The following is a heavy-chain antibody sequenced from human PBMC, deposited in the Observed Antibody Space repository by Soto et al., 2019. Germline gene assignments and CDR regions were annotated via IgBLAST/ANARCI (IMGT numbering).Heavy chain of an antibody. D-gene: IGHD3-3*01. Sequence: ASVKVSCKASGYTFTNYYLHWVRQAPGQGLEWMGRFNPSFGSANYAQKFQGRVTMTRDTSTSTVFMELSSLRSEDSAVYYCAREDISGYYYMDVWGQGTMVTGAS. CDR2: FNPSFGSA. J-gene: IGHJ6*03. CDR3: AREDISGYYYMDV. CDR1: GYTFTNYY. V-gene: IGHV1-46*01.